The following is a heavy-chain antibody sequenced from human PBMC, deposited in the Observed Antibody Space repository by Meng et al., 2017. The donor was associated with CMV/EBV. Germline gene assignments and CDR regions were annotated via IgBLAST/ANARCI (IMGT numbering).Heavy chain of an antibody. J-gene: IGHJ6*02. V-gene: IGHV4-4*07. CDR3: ARDLYDSSGYPAYGMDV. Sequence: SETLSLTCTVSGGSISSYYWSWIRQPAGKGLEWIGRIYTSGSTNYNPSLKSRVTMSVDTSKNQFSLKLSSVTAADTAAYYCARDLYDSSGYPAYGMDVWGQGTTVTVSS. CDR1: GGSISSYY. D-gene: IGHD3-22*01. CDR2: IYTSGST.